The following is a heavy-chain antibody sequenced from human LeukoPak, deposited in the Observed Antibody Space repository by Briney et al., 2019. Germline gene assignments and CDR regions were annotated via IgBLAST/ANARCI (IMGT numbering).Heavy chain of an antibody. CDR1: GFTFSTYW. V-gene: IGHV3-7*01. D-gene: IGHD5-18*01. CDR3: ARAGIQLWSDYGMDV. J-gene: IGHJ6*02. CDR2: IKKDGSEK. Sequence: PGGSLRLPCAASGFTFSTYWMNWVRQAPGKGLEWVANIKKDGSEKYYVDSVKGRFTISRNSSKNSLYLEMNSLRAEDTAVYYCARAGIQLWSDYGMDVWGQGTTVTVSS.